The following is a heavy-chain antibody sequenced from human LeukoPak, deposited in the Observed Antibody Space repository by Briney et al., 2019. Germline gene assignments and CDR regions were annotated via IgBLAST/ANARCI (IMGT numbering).Heavy chain of an antibody. CDR3: ARDRGDSSSAAPYNWFDP. D-gene: IGHD6-6*01. Sequence: SETLSLTCTVSGGSISSYYWSWIRQPPGKGLEWIGYIYYSGSTSYNPSLKGRVTISVDTSKNQFSLNLNSVTAADTAVYYCARDRGDSSSAAPYNWFDPWGQGTLVTVSS. V-gene: IGHV4-59*01. J-gene: IGHJ5*02. CDR1: GGSISSYY. CDR2: IYYSGST.